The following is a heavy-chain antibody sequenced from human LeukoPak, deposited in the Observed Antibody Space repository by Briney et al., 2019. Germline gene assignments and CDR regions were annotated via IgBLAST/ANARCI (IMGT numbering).Heavy chain of an antibody. CDR3: ARVGDYDFWSGSGSYYFDY. V-gene: IGHV1-69*05. D-gene: IGHD3-3*01. CDR2: IIPIFGTA. CDR1: GGTFSSYA. Sequence: ASVKVSCKASGGTFSSYAISWVRQAPGQGLEWMGGIIPIFGTANYAQEFQGRVTITTDESTSTAYMELSSLRSEDTAVYYCARVGDYDFWSGSGSYYFDYWGQGTLVTVSS. J-gene: IGHJ4*02.